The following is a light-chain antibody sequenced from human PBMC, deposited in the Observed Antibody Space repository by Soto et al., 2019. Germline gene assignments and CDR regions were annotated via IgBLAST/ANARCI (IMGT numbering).Light chain of an antibody. CDR1: QRVSSSY. CDR3: HQYGSSPRT. J-gene: IGKJ1*01. Sequence: EIVLTQSPGTLSLSPGERATLSCRASQRVSSSYLAWYQQKPGQAPRLLIYGVSTRAPGITDRFRGSGSGTDFTLTITRLEPEDFAVYYCHQYGSSPRTFGQGTKVEIK. V-gene: IGKV3-20*01. CDR2: GVS.